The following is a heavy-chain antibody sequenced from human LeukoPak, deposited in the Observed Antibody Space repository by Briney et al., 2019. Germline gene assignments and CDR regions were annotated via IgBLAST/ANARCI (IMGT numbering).Heavy chain of an antibody. CDR1: GFTFDDYG. CDR2: IYWNGGST. CDR3: ASVVRLRYRGDGAYYFDY. Sequence: PGGSLRLSCAASGFTFDDYGMSWVRQAPGKGLEWVSGIYWNGGSTGYADSVKGRFTISRDNAKNSLYLQMNSLRAEDTALYYCASVVRLRYRGDGAYYFDYWGQGTLVTVSS. D-gene: IGHD5-12*01. J-gene: IGHJ4*02. V-gene: IGHV3-20*04.